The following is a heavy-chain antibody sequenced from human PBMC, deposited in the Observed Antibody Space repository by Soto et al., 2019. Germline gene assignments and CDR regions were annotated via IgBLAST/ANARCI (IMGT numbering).Heavy chain of an antibody. CDR1: GWSCSGYY. Sequence: PSETLSLTCAVYGWSCSGYYLSWIRQPPGKGLEWIGEINHSGSTNYNPSLKSRVTISVDTSKNQFSLKLSSVTAADTAVYYCARGHSGSGWYIVYFDYWGQRTLVTVSS. V-gene: IGHV4-34*01. CDR2: INHSGST. D-gene: IGHD6-13*01. J-gene: IGHJ4*02. CDR3: ARGHSGSGWYIVYFDY.